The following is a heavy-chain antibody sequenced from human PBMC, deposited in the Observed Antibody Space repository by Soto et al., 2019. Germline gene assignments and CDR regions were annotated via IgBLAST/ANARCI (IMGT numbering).Heavy chain of an antibody. J-gene: IGHJ4*02. V-gene: IGHV4-59*01. CDR3: ARVYDFWSGYYTPPPYFDY. Sequence: SETLSLTCTGSGGSISSDYWSWIRQPPGKVLEWIGYIYYSGSTNYNPSLKSRVTISVDTSKNQFSLKLSSVTAADTAVYYCARVYDFWSGYYTPPPYFDYWGQGTLVTVSS. CDR1: GGSISSDY. CDR2: IYYSGST. D-gene: IGHD3-3*01.